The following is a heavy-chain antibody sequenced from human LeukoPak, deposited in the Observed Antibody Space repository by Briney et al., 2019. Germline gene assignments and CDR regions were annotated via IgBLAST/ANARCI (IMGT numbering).Heavy chain of an antibody. CDR3: ATSSSSTSCCTFDY. Sequence: PSETLSLTCTVSGGSISSYYWSWIRQPPGKGLEWIGYIYYSGSTNYNPSLKSRVTISVDTSKNQFSLKLSSVTAADTAVYYCATSSSSTSCCTFDYWGQGTLVTVPS. CDR1: GGSISSYY. D-gene: IGHD2-2*02. V-gene: IGHV4-59*01. J-gene: IGHJ4*02. CDR2: IYYSGST.